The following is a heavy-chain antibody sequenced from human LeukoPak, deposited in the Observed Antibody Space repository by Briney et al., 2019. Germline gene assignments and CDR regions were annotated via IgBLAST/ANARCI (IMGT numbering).Heavy chain of an antibody. J-gene: IGHJ3*02. Sequence: GGSLRLSCAASGTILSGYWMHWVRQAPGKGLVWVACISSDGSTTRYAASVTGRFIISRDNAKNTVYVQMNSLRDEDTAIYYCARDTRHAFDIWGQGTMVTVSS. CDR1: GTILSGYW. CDR3: ARDTRHAFDI. CDR2: ISSDGSTT. D-gene: IGHD6-25*01. V-gene: IGHV3-74*01.